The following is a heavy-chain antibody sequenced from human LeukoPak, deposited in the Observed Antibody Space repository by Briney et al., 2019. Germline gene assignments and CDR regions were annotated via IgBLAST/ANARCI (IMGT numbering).Heavy chain of an antibody. CDR2: ISYDGSNK. Sequence: GGSLRLSCTASELTLSNYWMIWVRQAPGKGLEWVAVISYDGSNKFYADSVKGRFTISRDNSKNTLYLQMNSLRAEDTAVYYCARGHGLEMATVRLYYYGMDVWGQGTAVAVSS. D-gene: IGHD5-24*01. V-gene: IGHV3-30*03. CDR1: ELTLSNYW. J-gene: IGHJ6*02. CDR3: ARGHGLEMATVRLYYYGMDV.